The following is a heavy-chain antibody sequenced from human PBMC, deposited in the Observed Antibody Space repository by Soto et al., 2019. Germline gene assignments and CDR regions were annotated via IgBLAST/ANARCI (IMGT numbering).Heavy chain of an antibody. CDR1: GGTFSNYA. Sequence: QVQLVQSGAEVKKPGSSVKVSCKASGGTFSNYAISWVRQAPGQGLEWMGGIIPIFDTANYAQNFQGRVTITADESTSTAYLELSSLRSEDTVVYYCARGYNWNDAYFDYWGQGTLVTVSS. J-gene: IGHJ4*02. CDR2: IIPIFDTA. V-gene: IGHV1-69*12. CDR3: ARGYNWNDAYFDY. D-gene: IGHD1-20*01.